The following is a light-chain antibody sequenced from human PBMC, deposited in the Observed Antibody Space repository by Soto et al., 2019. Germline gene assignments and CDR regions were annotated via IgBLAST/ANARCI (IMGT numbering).Light chain of an antibody. V-gene: IGLV2-14*01. CDR3: SSYAGSSTLV. CDR2: EVS. CDR1: SSDVGGYKY. J-gene: IGLJ2*01. Sequence: QSVLTQPASVSGSPGQSITISCTGTSSDVGGYKYVSWYQQHPGKVPKLMIYEVSNRPSGVSNRFSGSKSANTASLTISGLQAEDEADYYCSSYAGSSTLVFGGGTKLTVL.